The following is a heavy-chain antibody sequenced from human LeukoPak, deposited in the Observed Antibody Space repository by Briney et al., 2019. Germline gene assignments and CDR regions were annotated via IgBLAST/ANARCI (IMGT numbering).Heavy chain of an antibody. V-gene: IGHV4-34*01. CDR2: IYHSGST. D-gene: IGHD3-22*01. Sequence: PSETLSLTCAVYGGSFSGYYWSWIRQPPGKGLEWIGYIYHSGSTYYNPSLKSRVTMSVDTSKNQFSLKLSSVTAADTAVYYCARGGRSSAFDYWGQGTLVTVSS. J-gene: IGHJ4*02. CDR3: ARGGRSSAFDY. CDR1: GGSFSGYY.